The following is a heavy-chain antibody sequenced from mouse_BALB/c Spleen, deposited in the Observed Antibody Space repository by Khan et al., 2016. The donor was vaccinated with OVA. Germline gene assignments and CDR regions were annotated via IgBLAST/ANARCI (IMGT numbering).Heavy chain of an antibody. J-gene: IGHJ2*01. Sequence: EVELVESGGGLVKPGGSLKLSCAASDFAFSYYDMSWVRQTPERRLEWVAYISSGGGGTSYPDTVKGRFTISRDNAKNTLYLQMSSLKSEDTAIYYCARGYYYFDYWGQGTTLTVSS. CDR2: ISSGGGGT. D-gene: IGHD2-3*01. CDR3: ARGYYYFDY. V-gene: IGHV5-12-1*01. CDR1: DFAFSYYD.